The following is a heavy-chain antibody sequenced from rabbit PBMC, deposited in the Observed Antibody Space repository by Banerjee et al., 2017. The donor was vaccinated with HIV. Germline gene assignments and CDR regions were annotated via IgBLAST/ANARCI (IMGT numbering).Heavy chain of an antibody. CDR2: IYAGDGST. D-gene: IGHD2-1*01. V-gene: IGHV1S45*01. CDR3: ARDLGDRNDL. J-gene: IGHJ4*01. Sequence: QEQLVESGGGLVKPGASLTLTCTASGFSLSSSYWIYWVRQAPGKGPEWIACIYAGDGSTDYASWVNGRFTISKTSSTTVTLQMTSLTAADTATYFCARDLGDRNDLWGPGTLVTVS. CDR1: GFSLSSSYW.